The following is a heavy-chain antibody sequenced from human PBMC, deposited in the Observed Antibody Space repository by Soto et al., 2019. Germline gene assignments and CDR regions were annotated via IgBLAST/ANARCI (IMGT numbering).Heavy chain of an antibody. Sequence: EVQLVESGGGLVKPGGSLRLSCAASGFTFRSYSINWVRQAPGKGLEWVSAISGSGGSTYYADSVKGRFTISRDNSKNTLYLQMNSLRAEDTAVYYCAVLEEDMVRGRDYFDYWGQGTLVTVSS. V-gene: IGHV3-23*04. CDR1: GFTFRSYS. J-gene: IGHJ4*02. CDR2: ISGSGGST. D-gene: IGHD3-10*01. CDR3: AVLEEDMVRGRDYFDY.